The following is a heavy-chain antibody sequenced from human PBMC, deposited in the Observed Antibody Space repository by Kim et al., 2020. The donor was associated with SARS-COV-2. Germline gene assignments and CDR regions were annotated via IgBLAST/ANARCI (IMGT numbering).Heavy chain of an antibody. V-gene: IGHV4-34*01. CDR3: ARRRRDTMVRGVFDP. D-gene: IGHD3-10*01. CDR2: INHSGST. Sequence: SETLSLTCAVYGGSFSGYYWSWIRQPPGKGLEWIGEINHSGSTNYNPSLKSRVTISVDTSKNQFSLKLSSVTAADTAVYYCARRRRDTMVRGVFDPWGQGTLVTVSS. CDR1: GGSFSGYY. J-gene: IGHJ5*02.